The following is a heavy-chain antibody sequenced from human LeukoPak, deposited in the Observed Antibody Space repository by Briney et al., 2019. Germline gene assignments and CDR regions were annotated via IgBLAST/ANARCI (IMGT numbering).Heavy chain of an antibody. D-gene: IGHD6-6*01. J-gene: IGHJ6*02. CDR2: ISAYNGNT. V-gene: IGHV1-18*01. Sequence: ASVKVSCKASGYTFTSYGISWVRQAPGQGLEWMGWISAYNGNTNYAQKLQGRVTMTTDTSTSTAYTELRSLRSDDTAVYYCAREDGSSSSFYYYGMDVWGQGTTVTVSS. CDR3: AREDGSSSSFYYYGMDV. CDR1: GYTFTSYG.